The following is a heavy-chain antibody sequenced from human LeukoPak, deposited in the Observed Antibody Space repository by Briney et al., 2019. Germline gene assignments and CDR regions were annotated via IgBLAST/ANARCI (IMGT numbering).Heavy chain of an antibody. CDR3: AKSHYYGSGSIDY. CDR1: GFTFSSYA. V-gene: IGHV3-23*01. D-gene: IGHD3-10*01. CDR2: VSASGDST. J-gene: IGHJ4*02. Sequence: GGSLRLSCAASGFTFSSYAMSWVRQAPGKGLAWISTVSASGDSTSYADSVRGRFTISRDNSKNALYLQVNSLRADDAALYYCAKSHYYGSGSIDYWGQGTLVTVSS.